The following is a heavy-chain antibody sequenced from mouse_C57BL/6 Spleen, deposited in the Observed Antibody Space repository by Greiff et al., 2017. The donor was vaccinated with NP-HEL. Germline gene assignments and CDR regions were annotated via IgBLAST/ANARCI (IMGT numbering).Heavy chain of an antibody. D-gene: IGHD1-1*01. CDR1: GYTFTSYW. V-gene: IGHV1-64*01. Sequence: QVQLQQSGAELVKPGASVKLSCKASGYTFTSYWMHWVKQRPGQGLEWIGMIHPNSGSTNYNEKFKSKATLTVDKSSSTAYMQLSSLTSEDSAVYYCARGGRLHYAMDYWGQGTSVTVSS. CDR2: IHPNSGST. J-gene: IGHJ4*01. CDR3: ARGGRLHYAMDY.